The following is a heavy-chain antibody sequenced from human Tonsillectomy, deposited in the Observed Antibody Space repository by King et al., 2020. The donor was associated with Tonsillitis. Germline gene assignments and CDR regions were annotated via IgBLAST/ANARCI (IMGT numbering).Heavy chain of an antibody. CDR2: ISGYNDNT. CDR3: ARESPYYDFWSSYYAD. D-gene: IGHD3-3*01. Sequence: QLVQSGAEVKKPGASVKVSCKASGYTFTTYGIAWGRQAPGQGLEWMWWISGYNDNTNYAHKFQGRLTMTADTSTNTAYMELRTLRSDDTAVYFCARESPYYDFWSSYYADWGQGTLVTVSS. CDR1: GYTFTTYG. J-gene: IGHJ4*02. V-gene: IGHV1-18*01.